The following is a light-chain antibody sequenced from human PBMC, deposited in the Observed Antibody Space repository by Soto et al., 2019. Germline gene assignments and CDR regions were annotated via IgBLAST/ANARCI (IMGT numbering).Light chain of an antibody. CDR3: SSYAGSNHVV. V-gene: IGLV2-8*01. J-gene: IGLJ2*01. CDR1: SSDVGGYNY. CDR2: EVS. Sequence: QSALTQPPSASGSPGQSVTISCTGTSSDVGGYNYVFWYQQHPGKAPKLMIYEVSQRPSGVPDRFSGSKSGNTASLTVSGLQAEDEADYYCSSYAGSNHVVFGGGTKQTFL.